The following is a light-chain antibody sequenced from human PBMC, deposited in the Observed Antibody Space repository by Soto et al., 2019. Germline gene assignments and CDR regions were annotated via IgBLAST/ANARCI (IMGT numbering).Light chain of an antibody. V-gene: IGKV2-28*01. CDR3: MQALQTPYT. CDR1: QGLLHSNGYNY. J-gene: IGKJ5*01. Sequence: DIVMTQSPLSLPVTPREPASISCRSSQGLLHSNGYNYLDWYLQKPGQSPQLLIFLGSNRASGVPDRFSGSGSGTDFTLKISKVEAEDVGVYYCMQALQTPYTFGQGTRLEIK. CDR2: LGS.